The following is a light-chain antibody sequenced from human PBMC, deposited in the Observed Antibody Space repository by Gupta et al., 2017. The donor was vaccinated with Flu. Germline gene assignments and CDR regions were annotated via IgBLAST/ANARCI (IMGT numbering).Light chain of an antibody. CDR2: GNN. CDR1: SSNIGNNY. J-gene: IGLJ3*02. Sequence: KVTISCSGSSSNIGNNYVSWYQQRPGTAPKLLIYGNNKRPSGIPDRFSGSKSGTSATLAITGLQIEDEADYYCAAWDDSLSGWVFGGGTKLTVL. CDR3: AAWDDSLSGWV. V-gene: IGLV1-51*01.